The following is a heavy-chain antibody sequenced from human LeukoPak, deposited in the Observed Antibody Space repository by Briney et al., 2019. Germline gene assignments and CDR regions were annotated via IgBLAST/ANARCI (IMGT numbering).Heavy chain of an antibody. CDR3: AKGGLGGYNAVFDH. Sequence: GGSLRLSCATSGFTFVGNAMSWVRQAPGKGLEWVSGVSGSDGSSHYADSVKGRFTISVDNSMNTLHLQMNSLRAEDTAVYYCAKGGLGGYNAVFDHWGQGTLVTVSS. V-gene: IGHV3-23*01. CDR2: VSGSDGSS. D-gene: IGHD5-24*01. J-gene: IGHJ4*02. CDR1: GFTFVGNA.